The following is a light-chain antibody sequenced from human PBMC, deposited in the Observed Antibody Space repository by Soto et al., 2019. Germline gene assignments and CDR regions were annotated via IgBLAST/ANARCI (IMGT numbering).Light chain of an antibody. Sequence: SASVEDRVIITCRASQSISNHLNWYQQKPGKAPKLLIFAASSLQSGVPSRFSGSRSGPDFTLTISSLQPEDFATYYCQQSYSTPRTFGQGTKVDI. CDR3: QQSYSTPRT. CDR1: QSISNH. V-gene: IGKV1-39*01. CDR2: AAS. J-gene: IGKJ1*01.